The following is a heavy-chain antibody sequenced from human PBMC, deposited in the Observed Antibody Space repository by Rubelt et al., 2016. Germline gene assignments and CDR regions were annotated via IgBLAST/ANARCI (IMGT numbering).Heavy chain of an antibody. CDR1: GGSISSYY. D-gene: IGHD3-10*01. J-gene: IGHJ4*02. CDR2: ISYSGST. V-gene: IGHV4-59*08. Sequence: QVQLQESGPGLVKPSETLSLTCTVSGGSISSYYWSWIRQPPGKGLEWIGYISYSGSTNYNPSLKSRVTSSVDTSKNQFSLKLSSVTAADTAVYYCARHFGYGSGSYYSHFDYWGQGTLVTVSS. CDR3: ARHFGYGSGSYYSHFDY.